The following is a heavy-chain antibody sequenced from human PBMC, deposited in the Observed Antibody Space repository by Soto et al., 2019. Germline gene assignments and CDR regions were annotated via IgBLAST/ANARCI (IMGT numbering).Heavy chain of an antibody. V-gene: IGHV3-74*01. Sequence: GGSLRLSCAASGFTSSSYWMHWVRQAPGKGLVWVSRINSDGSSTSYADSVKGRFTISRDNAKNTLYLQMNSLRAEDTAVYYCAKGAAAGRNWFDPWGQGTLVTVSS. D-gene: IGHD6-13*01. CDR1: GFTSSSYW. CDR2: INSDGSST. CDR3: AKGAAAGRNWFDP. J-gene: IGHJ5*02.